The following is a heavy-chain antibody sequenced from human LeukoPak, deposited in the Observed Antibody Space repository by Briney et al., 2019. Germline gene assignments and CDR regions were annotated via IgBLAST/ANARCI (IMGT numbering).Heavy chain of an antibody. CDR3: AKDRYCSSASCPIDY. CDR1: GFTLSSYA. CDR2: ISGSGGST. V-gene: IGHV3-23*01. Sequence: GGSLTLSCAASGFTLSSYAMSWVRQAPGKGLQWVSTISGSGGSTYYADSVKGRFTISRDNSKNMLYLQMNSLRAEDTAVYYCAKDRYCSSASCPIDYWGQGTLVTVSS. J-gene: IGHJ4*02. D-gene: IGHD2-2*01.